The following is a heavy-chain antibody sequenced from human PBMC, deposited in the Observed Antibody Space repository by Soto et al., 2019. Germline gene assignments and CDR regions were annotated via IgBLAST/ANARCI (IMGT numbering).Heavy chain of an antibody. V-gene: IGHV4-4*02. Sequence: QVQLQESGPGLVKPSGTLSLTCAVSSGSITSSNWWSWVRQPPGKGLEWIGEVSHTGNTNYIPSLKSRVTRSVDKSRNQFSLRLSSVTAADTAVYYCARNRYGGYDFDYWGQGTLVTVSS. CDR3: ARNRYGGYDFDY. CDR2: VSHTGNT. D-gene: IGHD5-12*01. J-gene: IGHJ4*02. CDR1: SGSITSSNW.